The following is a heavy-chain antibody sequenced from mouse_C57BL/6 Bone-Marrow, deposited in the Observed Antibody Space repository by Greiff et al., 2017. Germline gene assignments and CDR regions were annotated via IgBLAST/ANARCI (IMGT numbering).Heavy chain of an antibody. J-gene: IGHJ3*01. Sequence: EVHLVESGGGLVKPGGSLKLSCAASGFTFSSYAMSWVRQTPEKRLEWVATISDGGSYTYYPDNVKGRFTISRDNAKNNLYLQMSHLKSEDTAMYYCARGYGSSWFAYWGQGTLVTVSA. CDR2: ISDGGSYT. CDR3: ARGYGSSWFAY. V-gene: IGHV5-4*01. CDR1: GFTFSSYA. D-gene: IGHD1-1*01.